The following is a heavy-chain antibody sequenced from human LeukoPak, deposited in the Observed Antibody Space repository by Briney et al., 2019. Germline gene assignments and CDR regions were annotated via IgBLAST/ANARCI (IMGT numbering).Heavy chain of an antibody. CDR3: ARTSSGPYYYYYGMDV. V-gene: IGHV3-30-3*01. CDR2: ISSGGTTK. J-gene: IGHJ6*02. CDR1: GFTFSPYA. D-gene: IGHD3-22*01. Sequence: GGSRRLSCVASGFTFSPYAMHWVRQGPGKGLEWVAVISSGGTTKYYTDSVKGRFTISRDDSKNTLYLHLNSLRLDDTAVYYCARTSSGPYYYYYGMDVWGQGTTVTVSS.